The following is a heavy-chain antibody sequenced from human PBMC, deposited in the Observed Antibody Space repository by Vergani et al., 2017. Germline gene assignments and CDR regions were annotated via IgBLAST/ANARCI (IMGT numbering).Heavy chain of an antibody. CDR2: IYYSGST. D-gene: IGHD3-22*01. V-gene: IGHV4-39*07. CDR3: ARLVYYYDSSGYSIYYFDY. Sequence: QLQLQESGPGLVKPSETLSLTCTVSGGSISSSSYYWGWIRQPPGKGLEWLGSIYYSGSTYYNPSLKSRVTISVDTSKNQFSLKLSSVTAADTAVYYCARLVYYYDSSGYSIYYFDYWGQGTLVTVSS. CDR1: GGSISSSSYY. J-gene: IGHJ4*02.